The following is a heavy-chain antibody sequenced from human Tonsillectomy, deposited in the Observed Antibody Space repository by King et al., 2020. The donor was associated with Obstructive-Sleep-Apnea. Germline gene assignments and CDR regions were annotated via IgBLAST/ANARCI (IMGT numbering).Heavy chain of an antibody. CDR1: GGTFSSYA. J-gene: IGHJ6*02. CDR2: IIPLYAST. D-gene: IGHD6-6*01. V-gene: IGHV1-69*01. CDR3: ARGVAARQYYYYGLDV. Sequence: VQLVESGAEVKRPGSSVKVSCKASGGTFSSYAFIWVRLAPGQGLEWMGEIIPLYASTSNAEKFQGRVPITADESTSTAYMELSSLRSEDTAVYYCARGVAARQYYYYGLDVWGQGTTVTVSS.